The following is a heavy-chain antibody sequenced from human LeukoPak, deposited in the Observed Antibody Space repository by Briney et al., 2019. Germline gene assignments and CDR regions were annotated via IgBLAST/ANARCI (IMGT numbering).Heavy chain of an antibody. D-gene: IGHD6-13*01. J-gene: IGHJ4*02. CDR3: ASAGSHSYFDS. CDR2: INPTGGST. V-gene: IGHV3-23*01. CDR1: GFTFSSYA. Sequence: GGSLRLSCAASGFTFSSYAMSWVRQAPGKGLGWVSAINPTGGSTYYADSVKGRFTISRDNSKSTLYLQMNSLRAEDTAVYFCASAGSHSYFDSWGPGTLVTVSS.